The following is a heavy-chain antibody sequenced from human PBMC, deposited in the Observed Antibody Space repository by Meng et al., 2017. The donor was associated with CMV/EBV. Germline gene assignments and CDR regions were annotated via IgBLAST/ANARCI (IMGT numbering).Heavy chain of an antibody. D-gene: IGHD3-22*01. V-gene: IGHV4-61*01. J-gene: IGHJ6*02. CDR1: GGSVSSGSYY. CDR3: ARGRGYGLNYYYGMDV. CDR2: IYYSGST. Sequence: SETLSLTCTVSGGSVSSGSYYWSWIRQPPGKGLEWIGYIYYSGSTNYNPSLKSRVTISVDTSKNQFSLKLSSVTAADTAVYYCARGRGYGLNYYYGMDVWGQGTTVTVSS.